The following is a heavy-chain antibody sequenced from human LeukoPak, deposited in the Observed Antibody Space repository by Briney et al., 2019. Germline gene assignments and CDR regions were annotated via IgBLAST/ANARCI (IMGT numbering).Heavy chain of an antibody. V-gene: IGHV3-7*03. D-gene: IGHD6-19*01. Sequence: GGSLRLSCAASGFTFSSYWMSWVRRAPGKGLEWVANIKQDGSEKYYVDSVKGRFTISRDNAKNSLYLQMNSLRAEDTAVYYCARTSTAVAVAPFDYWGQGTLVTVSS. CDR3: ARTSTAVAVAPFDY. CDR2: IKQDGSEK. CDR1: GFTFSSYW. J-gene: IGHJ4*02.